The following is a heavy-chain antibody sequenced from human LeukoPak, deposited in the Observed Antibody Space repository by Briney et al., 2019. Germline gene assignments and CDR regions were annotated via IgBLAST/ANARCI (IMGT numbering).Heavy chain of an antibody. V-gene: IGHV3-48*03. CDR1: GFTFSSYE. D-gene: IGHD2-2*02. CDR2: ISSSGSTI. J-gene: IGHJ4*02. Sequence: GGSLRLSCAASGFTFSSYEMNWVRQAPGKGLEWVSYISSSGSTIYYADSVKGRFTISRDNAKNSLYLQMNSLRAEDTAVYYCAKEGDQLLYEAVAGFFDYWGQGTLVTVSS. CDR3: AKEGDQLLYEAVAGFFDY.